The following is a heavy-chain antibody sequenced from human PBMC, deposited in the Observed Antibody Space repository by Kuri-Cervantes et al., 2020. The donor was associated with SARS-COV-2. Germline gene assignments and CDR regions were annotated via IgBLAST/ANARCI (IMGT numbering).Heavy chain of an antibody. D-gene: IGHD2-15*01. V-gene: IGHV3-48*02. CDR3: ARASGYCSGGSCSPYYYYGMDV. CDR1: GFTFSSYS. Sequence: GESLKISCAASGFTFSSYSMNWVRQAPGKGLEWVSYISSSSSTIYYAGSVKGRFTNSRDNAKNSLYLQMNSLRDEDTAVYYCARASGYCSGGSCSPYYYYGMDVWGQGTTVTVSS. J-gene: IGHJ6*02. CDR2: ISSSSSTI.